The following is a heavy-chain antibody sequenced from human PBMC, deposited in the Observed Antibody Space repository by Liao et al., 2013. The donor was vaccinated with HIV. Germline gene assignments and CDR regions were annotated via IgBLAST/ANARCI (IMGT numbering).Heavy chain of an antibody. CDR2: IFYKGST. CDR3: SRESAGWLQSLRHDGFDI. D-gene: IGHD5-24*01. CDR1: GGSISTGTYF. J-gene: IGHJ3*02. Sequence: QMQLQESGPGRVKPSETLSLTCSVSGGSISTGTYFWSWIRQPPGRGLEWIGYIFYKGSTSYSPSLKSRVTMSVDTSKNQFSLSLKSVTAADTAVYYCSRESAGWLQSLRHDGFDIWGQGTVVTVSS. V-gene: IGHV4-39*07.